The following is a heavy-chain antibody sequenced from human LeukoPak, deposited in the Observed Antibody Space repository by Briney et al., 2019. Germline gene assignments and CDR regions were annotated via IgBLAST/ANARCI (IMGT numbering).Heavy chain of an antibody. CDR1: GGSISSYY. V-gene: IGHV4-59*12. Sequence: SETLSLTCTVSGGSISSYYWSWIRQPPGKGLEWIGYIYYSGSTNYNPSLKSRVTISVDTSKNQFSLKLSSVTAADTAVYYCARGLRYYDILTGYYPTCAFDYWGQGTLVTVSS. CDR3: ARGLRYYDILTGYYPTCAFDY. CDR2: IYYSGST. D-gene: IGHD3-9*01. J-gene: IGHJ4*02.